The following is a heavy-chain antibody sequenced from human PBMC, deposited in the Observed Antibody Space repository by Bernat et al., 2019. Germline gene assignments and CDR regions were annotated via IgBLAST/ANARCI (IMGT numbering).Heavy chain of an antibody. D-gene: IGHD3-10*01. CDR2: IYSGGST. Sequence: EVQLVESGGGLIQPGGSLRLSCAASGFTVSSNYMSWVRQAPGKGLEWVSVIYSGGSTYYADSVEGRFTIARDNSKNTLYLQMNSLRAEDTAVYYCARDRSTMVQGVIINYLGWFDPWGQGTLVTVSS. V-gene: IGHV3-53*01. CDR3: ARDRSTMVQGVIINYLGWFDP. J-gene: IGHJ5*02. CDR1: GFTVSSNY.